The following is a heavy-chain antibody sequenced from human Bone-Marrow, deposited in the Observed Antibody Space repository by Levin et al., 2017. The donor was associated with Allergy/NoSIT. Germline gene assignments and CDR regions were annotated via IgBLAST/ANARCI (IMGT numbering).Heavy chain of an antibody. CDR2: ITDYTGNT. CDR3: ARGPPRGQFRY. V-gene: IGHV1-18*01. D-gene: IGHD4-11*01. Sequence: ASVKVSCEASDYTFSSYAISWLRQAPGQGLEWMGWITDYTGNTDYAQKLQGRLTLTTDTSTRTAWMELRSLSSDDTAVYYCARGPPRGQFRYWGQGTPVTVSS. CDR1: DYTFSSYA. J-gene: IGHJ4*02.